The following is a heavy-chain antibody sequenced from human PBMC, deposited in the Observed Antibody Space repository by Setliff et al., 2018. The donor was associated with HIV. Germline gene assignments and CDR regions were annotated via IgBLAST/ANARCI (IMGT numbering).Heavy chain of an antibody. J-gene: IGHJ6*03. CDR3: ARRRPPPSGLYSAYYMDV. Sequence: SETLSLTCIVSGGSIGSYYWSWIRQSPGKGLEWIGYVYYTGSTNYNPSLKSRVTIGVDTSKNQFSLKLTSVTAADAAVYYCARRRPPPSGLYSAYYMDVWGTGTTVTGLL. V-gene: IGHV4-59*08. CDR1: GGSIGSYY. CDR2: VYYTGST. D-gene: IGHD1-26*01.